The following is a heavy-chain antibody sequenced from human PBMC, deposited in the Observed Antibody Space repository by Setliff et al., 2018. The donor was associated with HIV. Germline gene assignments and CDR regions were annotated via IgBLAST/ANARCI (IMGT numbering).Heavy chain of an antibody. Sequence: QPGGSLRLSCAASGYTFSMFDMHWVRQPTGKGLEWVSTIGTTGDTYYPDSVRGRFTVSRENAKNSVYLQMNSLRNSDTAVYYCTRGGTDDLTDAFDLWGQGTTVTVSS. J-gene: IGHJ3*01. V-gene: IGHV3-13*01. CDR3: TRGGTDDLTDAFDL. D-gene: IGHD1-1*01. CDR1: GYTFSMFD. CDR2: IGTTGDT.